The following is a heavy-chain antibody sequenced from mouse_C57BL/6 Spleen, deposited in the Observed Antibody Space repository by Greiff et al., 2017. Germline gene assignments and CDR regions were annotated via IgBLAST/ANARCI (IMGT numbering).Heavy chain of an antibody. Sequence: EVQRVESGGGLVQPGGSLKLSCAASGFTFSDYYMYWVRQTPEKRLEWVAYISNGGGSTYYPDTVKGRFTISRDNAKNTLYLQMSRLKSEDTAMYYCARAYDYGAMDYWGQGTSVTVSS. CDR1: GFTFSDYY. CDR2: ISNGGGST. V-gene: IGHV5-12*01. J-gene: IGHJ4*01. CDR3: ARAYDYGAMDY.